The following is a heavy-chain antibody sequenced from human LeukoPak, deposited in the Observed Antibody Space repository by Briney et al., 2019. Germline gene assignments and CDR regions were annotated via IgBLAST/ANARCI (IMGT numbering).Heavy chain of an antibody. V-gene: IGHV4-59*02. D-gene: IGHD3-22*01. J-gene: IGHJ3*02. CDR2: IDYTGIT. Sequence: PSKTLSLTCTVSGGSVSSYYWSWIRQPPGKGLEWIAYIDYTGITKYNPSLRSRVTISVDTSTKQFSLKLSSVTAADTAVYYCARDVSYDGSGHYHGASDIWGQGTMVTVSS. CDR3: ARDVSYDGSGHYHGASDI. CDR1: GGSVSSYY.